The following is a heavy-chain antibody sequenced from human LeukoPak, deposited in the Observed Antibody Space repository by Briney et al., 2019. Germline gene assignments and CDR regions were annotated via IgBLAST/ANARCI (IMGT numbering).Heavy chain of an antibody. CDR2: INPNSGGT. CDR1: GYTLTDYY. CDR3: ARVGYYESSGYYEY. D-gene: IGHD3-22*01. V-gene: IGHV1-2*06. Sequence: GASVKVSCKASGYTLTDYYMHWVRQASGQGLEWMGRINPNSGGTNYAQKFQGRVTMTRDTSISTVYMELSSLRSDDTAVYYCARVGYYESSGYYEYWGQGTLVTVSS. J-gene: IGHJ4*02.